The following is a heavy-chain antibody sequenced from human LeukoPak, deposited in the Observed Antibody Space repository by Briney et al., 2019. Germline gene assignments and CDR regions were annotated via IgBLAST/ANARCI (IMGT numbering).Heavy chain of an antibody. CDR1: GFTFSRSA. D-gene: IGHD3-10*01. CDR3: ARDNIAGSGSSD. CDR2: TSYDGIHK. Sequence: GRSLRLSRTDSGFTFSRSAMHWVRQAPGKGLEWVAVTSYDGIHKYYADSVQGRFTISRDNSKNTLYLQMNSLRVEDTAVYYCARDNIAGSGSSDWGQGTLVTVSS. J-gene: IGHJ4*02. V-gene: IGHV3-30-3*01.